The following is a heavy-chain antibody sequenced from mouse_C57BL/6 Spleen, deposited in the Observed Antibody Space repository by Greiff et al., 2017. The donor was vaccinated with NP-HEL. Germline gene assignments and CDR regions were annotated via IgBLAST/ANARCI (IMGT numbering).Heavy chain of an antibody. Sequence: VQLQQSGAELVRPGASVTLSCKASGYTFTDYEMHWVKQTPVHGLEWIGAIDPETGGTAYNQKFKGKAILTADKSSSTAYMELRSLTSEDSAVYYCTRRDSSEFAHWGQGTLVTVSA. CDR3: TRRDSSEFAH. CDR2: IDPETGGT. D-gene: IGHD3-2*02. CDR1: GYTFTDYE. V-gene: IGHV1-15*01. J-gene: IGHJ3*01.